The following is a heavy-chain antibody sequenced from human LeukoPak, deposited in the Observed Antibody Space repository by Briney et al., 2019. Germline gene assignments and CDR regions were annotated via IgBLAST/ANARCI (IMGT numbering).Heavy chain of an antibody. V-gene: IGHV4-39*01. CDR1: GGSISSSSYY. J-gene: IGHJ6*02. Sequence: SETLSLTCTVSGGSISSSSYYWGWIRQPPGKGLEWIGSIYYSGSTYYNPSLKSRVTISVDTSKNQFSLKLSSVTAADTAVYYCARHIGCSGGSCYSHRIYYYYYGMDVWGQGTTVTVSS. D-gene: IGHD2-15*01. CDR3: ARHIGCSGGSCYSHRIYYYYYGMDV. CDR2: IYYSGST.